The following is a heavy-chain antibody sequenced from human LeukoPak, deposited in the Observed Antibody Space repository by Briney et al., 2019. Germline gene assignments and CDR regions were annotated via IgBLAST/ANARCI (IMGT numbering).Heavy chain of an antibody. Sequence: SETLSLTCTVSGGSISSSNYNWGWIRQPPGKGLEWIGNIYYGGSTNYNPSLKSRVTISVDKSKNQFSLKLSSVTAADTAVYYCARADVATVTLDYWGQGTLVTVSS. V-gene: IGHV4-39*07. J-gene: IGHJ4*02. CDR1: GGSISSSNYN. CDR3: ARADVATVTLDY. CDR2: IYYGGST. D-gene: IGHD4-17*01.